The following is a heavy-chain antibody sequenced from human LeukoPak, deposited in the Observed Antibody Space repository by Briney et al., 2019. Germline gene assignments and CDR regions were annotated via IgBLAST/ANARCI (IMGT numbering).Heavy chain of an antibody. CDR2: ISFDGSNK. CDR1: GFTFSSYG. V-gene: IGHV3-30*18. J-gene: IGHJ4*02. CDR3: AKGYSYGSY. D-gene: IGHD5-18*01. Sequence: GGSLRLSCAASGFTFSSYGMHWLRQAPRQGLAWVAVISFDGSNKYYADSVKGRFTITRDNSKNTLYLQMNRLRAEDKAVYYCAKGYSYGSYWGQGTLVTVSS.